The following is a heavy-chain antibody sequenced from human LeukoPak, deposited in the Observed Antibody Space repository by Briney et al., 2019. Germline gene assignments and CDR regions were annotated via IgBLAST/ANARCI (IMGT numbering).Heavy chain of an antibody. CDR3: ARGLADNSGYYFDY. D-gene: IGHD3-22*01. J-gene: IGHJ4*02. V-gene: IGHV4-30-4*01. CDR1: GGSISSGDYY. CDR2: IYYSGST. Sequence: SETLSLTCTVSGGSISSGDYYWSWIRQPPGKGLEWIGYIYYSGSTYYNPSLKSRVTISVDTSKNQFSLKLSSVTAADTAVYYCARGLADNSGYYFDYWGQGTLVTVSS.